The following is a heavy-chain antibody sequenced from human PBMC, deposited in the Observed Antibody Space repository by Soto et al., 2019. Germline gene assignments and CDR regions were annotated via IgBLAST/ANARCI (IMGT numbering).Heavy chain of an antibody. V-gene: IGHV3-48*02. D-gene: IGHD2-15*01. J-gene: IGHJ4*02. CDR1: GFTFSSYS. CDR2: ISSSSSTI. CDR3: ARTLTHLGYCSGGSCRPVDY. Sequence: GGSLRLSCAASGFTFSSYSMNWVRQAPGKGLEWVSYISSSSSTIYYADSVKGRFTISRDNAKNSLYLQMNSLRDEDTAVYYCARTLTHLGYCSGGSCRPVDYWGQGTLVTVSS.